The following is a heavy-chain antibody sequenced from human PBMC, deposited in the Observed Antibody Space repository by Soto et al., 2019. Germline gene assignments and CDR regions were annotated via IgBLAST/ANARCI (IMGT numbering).Heavy chain of an antibody. Sequence: QVQLQQWGAGLLKPSETLSLTCAVYGGSFSGYYWSWIRQPPGKGLEWIGEINHSGSTNYNPSLKSRVTISVDTSKNQFSLKLRSVTAADTAVYYCARGTAPSPWGQGTLVTVSS. CDR2: INHSGST. J-gene: IGHJ5*02. V-gene: IGHV4-34*01. CDR3: ARGTAPSP. CDR1: GGSFSGYY.